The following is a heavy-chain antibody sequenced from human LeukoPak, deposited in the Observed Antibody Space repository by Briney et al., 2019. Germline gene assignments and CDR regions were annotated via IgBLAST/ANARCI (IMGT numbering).Heavy chain of an antibody. CDR3: AAPSSRILWFGERSLYYYYGMDV. CDR2: INHSGST. Sequence: SETLSLTCAVYGGSFSGYYWRWIRQPPGKGLEWIGEINHSGSTNYNPSLKSRVTISVDTPKNQFSLKLSSVTAADTAVYYCAAPSSRILWFGERSLYYYYGMDVWGQGTTVTVSS. D-gene: IGHD3-10*01. J-gene: IGHJ6*02. CDR1: GGSFSGYY. V-gene: IGHV4-34*01.